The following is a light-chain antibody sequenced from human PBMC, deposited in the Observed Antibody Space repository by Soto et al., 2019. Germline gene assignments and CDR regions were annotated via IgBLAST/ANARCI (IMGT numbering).Light chain of an antibody. V-gene: IGKV3-11*01. J-gene: IGKJ5*01. CDR1: QSVSSY. CDR2: DAS. Sequence: EIVLTQSPATLSLSPGERATLSCRASQSVSSYLAWYQQKPGQAPRLLIYDASNRATGIPARFSGSWSGTDFALTISSLVPEDFAVYYCQQRSNWPLTFGQGTRLEIK. CDR3: QQRSNWPLT.